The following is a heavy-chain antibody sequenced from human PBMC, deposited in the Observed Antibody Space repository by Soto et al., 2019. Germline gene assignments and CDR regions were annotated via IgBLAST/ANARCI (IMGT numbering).Heavy chain of an antibody. CDR3: ARAVHYGSGSYLHIVDY. CDR1: GFTFSSYS. V-gene: IGHV3-21*01. Sequence: PGGSLRLSCAASGFTFSSYSMNWVRQAPGKGLEWVSSISSSSSYIYYADSVKGRFTISRDNAKNSLYLQMNSLRAEDTAVYYCARAVHYGSGSYLHIVDYWGQGTLVTVSS. CDR2: ISSSSSYI. J-gene: IGHJ4*02. D-gene: IGHD3-10*01.